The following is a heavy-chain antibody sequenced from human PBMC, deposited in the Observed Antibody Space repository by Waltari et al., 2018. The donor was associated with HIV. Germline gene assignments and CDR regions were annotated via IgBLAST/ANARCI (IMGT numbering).Heavy chain of an antibody. Sequence: QITLKESGPTLVEPTQTLKLTCSFSGFSLSNSGVAVGWIRQPPGKPLEWLALIYWDDDKVYSPSLKGRLTISKDTSRNQVILTMTNMDPVDTATYFCVHRHDYGDYVHFDFWGQGTLVTVSS. CDR3: VHRHDYGDYVHFDF. D-gene: IGHD4-17*01. J-gene: IGHJ4*02. CDR1: GFSLSNSGVA. V-gene: IGHV2-5*02. CDR2: IYWDDDK.